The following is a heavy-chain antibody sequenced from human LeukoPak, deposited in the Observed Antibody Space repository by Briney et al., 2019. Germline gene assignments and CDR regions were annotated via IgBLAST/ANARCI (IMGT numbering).Heavy chain of an antibody. V-gene: IGHV3-30*03. J-gene: IGHJ4*02. CDR3: ARDNDGDLDY. D-gene: IGHD4-17*01. CDR2: ISYDGSNK. Sequence: GGSLRLSCAASGFTFSSYGMHWVRQAPGKGLEWVAVISYDGSNKYYADSVKGRFTISRDNSKNSLFLQMNILRAEDTAVYYCARDNDGDLDYWGQGTLVTVSS. CDR1: GFTFSSYG.